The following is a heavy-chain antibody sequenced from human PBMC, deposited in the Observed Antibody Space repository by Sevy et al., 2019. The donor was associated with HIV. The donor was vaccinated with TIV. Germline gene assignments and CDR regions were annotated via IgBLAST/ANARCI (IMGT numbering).Heavy chain of an antibody. D-gene: IGHD3-16*01. CDR1: SGSITSTSYF. V-gene: IGHV4-39*02. Sequence: SETLSLTCTVSSGSITSTSYFWGWIRQPPGKGLEWIASVYYSGDTYYNPSFKSLATISVDTSTSNFSLRLTSVTTAERGVYFCARHGVQDYVWGTSGPFEVWGRGTRVTVAS. J-gene: IGHJ2*01. CDR2: VYYSGDT. CDR3: ARHGVQDYVWGTSGPFEV.